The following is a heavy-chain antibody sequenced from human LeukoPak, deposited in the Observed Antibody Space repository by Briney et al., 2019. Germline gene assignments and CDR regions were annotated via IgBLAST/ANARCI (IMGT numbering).Heavy chain of an antibody. CDR1: GFTFSSYS. CDR2: ISSSSSTI. D-gene: IGHD2-15*01. V-gene: IGHV3-48*04. Sequence: GGSLRLSCAASGFTFSSYSMNWVRQAPGKGLEWVSYISSSSSTIYYADSVKGRFTISRDNAKNSLYLQMNSLRAEDTAVYYCARDRCSGGSCYSRTFDWFDPWGQGTLVTVSS. CDR3: ARDRCSGGSCYSRTFDWFDP. J-gene: IGHJ5*02.